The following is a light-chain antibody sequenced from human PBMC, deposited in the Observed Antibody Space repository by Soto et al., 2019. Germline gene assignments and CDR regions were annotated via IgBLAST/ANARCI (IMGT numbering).Light chain of an antibody. Sequence: DIQMTQSPSSLSASVGDRVTITCRASQTISSYLNWYQQTPGRAPKLLIYAASSLQGGVPSRFSGSGSGTDFTLTISSLQPEDFATFYCQQTYSTPSTWTFDQGTKVDIK. J-gene: IGKJ1*01. CDR2: AAS. CDR1: QTISSY. CDR3: QQTYSTPSTWT. V-gene: IGKV1-39*01.